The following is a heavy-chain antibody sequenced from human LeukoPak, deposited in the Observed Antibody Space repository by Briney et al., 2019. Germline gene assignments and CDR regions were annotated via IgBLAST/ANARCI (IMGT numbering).Heavy chain of an antibody. V-gene: IGHV5-51*01. J-gene: IGHJ3*02. CDR3: ARQPIGGYYDSTGYPPDAFDI. D-gene: IGHD3-22*01. CDR1: GYRFSSYW. Sequence: PGESLKISRQGSGYRFSSYWIAWVRPMPAKGLEWMGIIYPGDSDTRYSPSFQGQVTISADKSISTAYLQWSSLKASDTAMYYCARQPIGGYYDSTGYPPDAFDIWGQGTMVTVSS. CDR2: IYPGDSDT.